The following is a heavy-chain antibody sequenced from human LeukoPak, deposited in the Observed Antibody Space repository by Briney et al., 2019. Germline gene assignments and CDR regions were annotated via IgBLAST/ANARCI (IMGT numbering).Heavy chain of an antibody. V-gene: IGHV3-7*03. Sequence: GGSLRLSCAASGFIFRSFDMNWARQAPGKGLEWVASINHNGNVNYYVDSVKGRFTISRDNAKNSLYLQMSNLRAEDTAVYFCARGGGLDVWGQGATVTVSS. CDR2: INHNGNVN. J-gene: IGHJ6*02. CDR1: GFIFRSFD. CDR3: ARGGGLDV. D-gene: IGHD3-16*01.